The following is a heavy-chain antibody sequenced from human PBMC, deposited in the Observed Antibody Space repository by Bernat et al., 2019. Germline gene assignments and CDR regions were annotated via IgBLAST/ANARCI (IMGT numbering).Heavy chain of an antibody. CDR1: GFTFSSYS. J-gene: IGHJ6*03. V-gene: IGHV3-21*01. CDR3: ARDRHTLEWLSNPYYYYYMDV. D-gene: IGHD3-3*01. Sequence: EVQLVESGGGLVKPGGSLRLSCAASGFTFSSYSMNWVRQAPGKGLEWVSPISSSSSYISYGSSVKGRFTISRDNAKNSLYLQMNRLRAEDTTVSYCARDRHTLEWLSNPYYYYYMDVWGKGTTVTVSS. CDR2: ISSSSSYI.